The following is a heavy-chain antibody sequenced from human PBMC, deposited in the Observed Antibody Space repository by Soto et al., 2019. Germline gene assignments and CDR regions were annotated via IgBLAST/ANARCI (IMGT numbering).Heavy chain of an antibody. D-gene: IGHD3-10*01. CDR1: GYAFTSYY. J-gene: IGHJ5*02. CDR2: FDPEDGET. Sequence: APVKVSCKASGYAFTSYYMHWVRQAPGKGLERMGGFDPEDGETIYAQKFQGRVTMTEDTSTDTAYMELSSLRSEDTAVYYCATDSAYYYGSGRFDPWGQGTLVTSPQ. V-gene: IGHV1-24*01. CDR3: ATDSAYYYGSGRFDP.